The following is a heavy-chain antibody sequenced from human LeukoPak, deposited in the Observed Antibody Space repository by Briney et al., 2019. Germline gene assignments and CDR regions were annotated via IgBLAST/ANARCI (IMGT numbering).Heavy chain of an antibody. D-gene: IGHD1-26*01. J-gene: IGHJ4*02. CDR1: GYSISSSNW. CDR3: ARKGVGATNDYFDY. Sequence: PSETLSLTCAVSGYSISSSNWWGWIRQPPGKGLEWIGYIYYSGSTYYNPSLKSRVTMSVDTSKNQFSLKLSSVTAVDTAVYYCARKGVGATNDYFDYWGQGTLVTVSS. V-gene: IGHV4-28*01. CDR2: IYYSGST.